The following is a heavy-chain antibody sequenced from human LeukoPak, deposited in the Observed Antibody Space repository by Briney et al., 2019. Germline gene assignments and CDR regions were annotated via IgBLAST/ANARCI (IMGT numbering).Heavy chain of an antibody. CDR3: ASLNIVVVPAARGNNWFDP. J-gene: IGHJ5*02. Sequence: PSETLSLTCAVYGGSFSGYYWSWIRQPPGKGLEWIGEINHSGSTNYNPSLKSRVTISVDTSKNQFSLKLSSVTAADTAVYYCASLNIVVVPAARGNNWFDPWGQGTLVTVSS. D-gene: IGHD2-2*01. CDR1: GGSFSGYY. V-gene: IGHV4-34*01. CDR2: INHSGST.